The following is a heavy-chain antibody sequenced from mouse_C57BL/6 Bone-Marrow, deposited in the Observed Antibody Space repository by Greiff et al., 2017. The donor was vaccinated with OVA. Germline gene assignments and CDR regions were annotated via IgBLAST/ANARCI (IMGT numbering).Heavy chain of an antibody. CDR3: ARHEAYYYGSRRGYFGY. Sequence: VQLQQSGAELVKPGASVKLSCKASGYTFTEYTIHWVKQRSGQGLEWIGWFYPGSGSIKYNEKFKDKATLTADKSSSTVYMELSRLTSEDSAVYFCARHEAYYYGSRRGYFGYWGQGTTLTVSS. D-gene: IGHD1-1*01. CDR1: GYTFTEYT. V-gene: IGHV1-62-2*01. J-gene: IGHJ2*01. CDR2: FYPGSGSI.